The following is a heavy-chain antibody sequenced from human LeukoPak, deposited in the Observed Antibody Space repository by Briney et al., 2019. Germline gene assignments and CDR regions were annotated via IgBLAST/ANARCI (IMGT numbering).Heavy chain of an antibody. CDR2: INHGGST. D-gene: IGHD3-10*01. CDR3: ARGDGSGSYYPYYDF. J-gene: IGHJ4*02. CDR1: GGSFSGYY. V-gene: IGHV4-34*01. Sequence: SETLSLTCAVYGGSFSGYYWTWIRQPPGKGLEWIGEINHGGSTNYNPSLKSRVTISVDTSKNQSSLKLRSVSAADTAVYYCARGDGSGSYYPYYDFWGQGTLVTVSS.